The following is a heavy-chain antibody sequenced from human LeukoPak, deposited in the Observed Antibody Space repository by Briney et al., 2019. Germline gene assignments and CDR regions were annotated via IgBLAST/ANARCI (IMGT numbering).Heavy chain of an antibody. CDR2: VNPDSGAT. V-gene: IGHV1-2*02. Sequence: GASVKVSCKASGYIFTHYRLHWVRQAHGQGLEWMGWVNPDSGATNYQQNFQGRVTMTRDTSISTVYMELSRLRSDDTAVYYCARENWNSDYWGQGTLVTVSS. J-gene: IGHJ4*02. CDR3: ARENWNSDY. D-gene: IGHD1-1*01. CDR1: GYIFTHYR.